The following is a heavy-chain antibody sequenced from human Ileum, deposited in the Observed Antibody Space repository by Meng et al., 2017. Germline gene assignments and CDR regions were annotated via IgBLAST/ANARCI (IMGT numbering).Heavy chain of an antibody. Sequence: QLQLMQWGAGMLERSETLSPTCNVYGDSFTDYYWNWIRQPPGKGLEWIGEIHYSGSTNYKPSLESRVTISEDTSQKQFSLRRSSVTAADTAVYYCARRIRGGSYLGWGQGTLVTVSS. CDR2: IHYSGST. V-gene: IGHV4-34*01. CDR1: GDSFTDYY. D-gene: IGHD1-26*01. J-gene: IGHJ4*02. CDR3: ARRIRGGSYLG.